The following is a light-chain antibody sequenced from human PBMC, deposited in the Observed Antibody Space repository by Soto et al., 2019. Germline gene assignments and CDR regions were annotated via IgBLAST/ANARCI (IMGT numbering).Light chain of an antibody. CDR3: QQRSSWPIT. J-gene: IGKJ5*01. V-gene: IGKV3-11*01. Sequence: EIVLTQSPATLSLSPGERATLSCRASQSVGTYLAWYQHKPGQAPRLLIHDASNRATGIAARFSGSGSGTDFTLTISSLESEDFAVYYCQQRSSWPITFGQGTRLEIK. CDR2: DAS. CDR1: QSVGTY.